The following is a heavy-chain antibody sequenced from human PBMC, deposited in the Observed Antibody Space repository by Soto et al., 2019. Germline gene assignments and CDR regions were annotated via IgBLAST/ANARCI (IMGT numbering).Heavy chain of an antibody. CDR1: GFTFSSYG. V-gene: IGHV3-30*18. CDR3: ANEEVQTLDY. Sequence: QVQLVESGGGVVQPGRSLRLSCAAYGFTFSSYGMHWVRQAPGKGLEWVAVISYDGSNKYYADSVKGRFTISRDNSKNTLYLQMNSLRAEDTAVYYCANEEVQTLDYWGQGTLVTVSS. J-gene: IGHJ4*02. CDR2: ISYDGSNK.